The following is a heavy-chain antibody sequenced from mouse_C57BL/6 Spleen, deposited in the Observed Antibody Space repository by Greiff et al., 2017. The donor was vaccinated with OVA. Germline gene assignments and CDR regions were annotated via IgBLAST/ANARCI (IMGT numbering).Heavy chain of an antibody. CDR2: IYPGDGDT. CDR1: GYAFSSSW. J-gene: IGHJ2*01. V-gene: IGHV1-82*01. CDR3: ARYIQYYFDY. Sequence: VQLVESGPELVKPGASVKISCKASGYAFSSSWMNWVKQRPGKGLEWIGRIYPGDGDTNYNGKFKGKATLTADKSSSTAYMQLSSLTSEDSAVYFCARYIQYYFDYWGQGTTLTVSS.